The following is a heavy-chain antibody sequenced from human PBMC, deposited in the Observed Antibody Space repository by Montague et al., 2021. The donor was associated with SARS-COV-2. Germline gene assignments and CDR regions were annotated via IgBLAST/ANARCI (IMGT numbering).Heavy chain of an antibody. D-gene: IGHD3-10*01. J-gene: IGHJ6*02. CDR1: GGSVSSATNY. CDR3: ASSGGYYYYYQGVDV. Sequence: SETLSLTCTVSGGSVSSATNYWSWIRQPPGKGLEWIGYINYSGSTSYNPSLKSRVTISVDMSKNKFSLKLNSVTAADTAVYYCASSGGYYYYYQGVDVWGQGTTVTVSS. CDR2: INYSGST. V-gene: IGHV4-61*01.